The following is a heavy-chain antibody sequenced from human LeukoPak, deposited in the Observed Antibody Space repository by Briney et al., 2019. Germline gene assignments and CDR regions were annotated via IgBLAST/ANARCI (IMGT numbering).Heavy chain of an antibody. V-gene: IGHV3-21*01. Sequence: GGSLRLSCAGSGFTFSSYSMNWVRQAPGKGLEWVSSISSSSSYIYYADSVKGRFTISRDNAKKSLYLQMNSLRAEDTAVYYCARADWDTAMIDYWGQGTVVTVSS. CDR1: GFTFSSYS. CDR3: ARADWDTAMIDY. D-gene: IGHD5-18*01. J-gene: IGHJ4*02. CDR2: ISSSSSYI.